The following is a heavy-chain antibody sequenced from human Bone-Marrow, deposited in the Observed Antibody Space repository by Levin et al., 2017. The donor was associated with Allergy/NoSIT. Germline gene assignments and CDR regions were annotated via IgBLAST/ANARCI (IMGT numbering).Heavy chain of an antibody. V-gene: IGHV3-23*01. CDR1: GFAFSDYA. J-gene: IGHJ4*02. Sequence: GGSLRLSCVASGFAFSDYAISWVRQPPGKGPEWVSAIGGGGDTHYPDSLRGRFTISRDNSKNTVYLRVNSLRVDDTAIYYCAQDRGGSYFGSWGQGTLVTVSS. D-gene: IGHD3-10*01. CDR2: IGGGGDT. CDR3: AQDRGGSYFGS.